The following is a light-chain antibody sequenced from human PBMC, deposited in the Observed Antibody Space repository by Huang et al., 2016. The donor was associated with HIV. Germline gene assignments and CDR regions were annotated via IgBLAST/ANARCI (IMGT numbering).Light chain of an antibody. CDR2: WAS. CDR1: QSLLYSSNNKNY. Sequence: DFVMTQSPDSLAVSLGERATINCKSSQSLLYSSNNKNYLAWYQQKPGQPPKLLIYWASTRESGVPDRFSGRGSETDFTLTISSLQAEDVAVYYCHQYYATGTFGQGTKVEI. V-gene: IGKV4-1*01. CDR3: HQYYATGT. J-gene: IGKJ1*01.